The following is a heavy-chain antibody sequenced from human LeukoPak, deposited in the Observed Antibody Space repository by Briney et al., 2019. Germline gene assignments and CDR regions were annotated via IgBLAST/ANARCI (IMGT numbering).Heavy chain of an antibody. V-gene: IGHV4-39*07. CDR2: IYYSGST. CDR1: GGSISSSSYY. D-gene: IGHD6-25*01. CDR3: ARDVAARYWFDP. Sequence: SETLSLTCTVSGGSISSSSYYWGWIRQPPGKGLEWIGSIYYSGSTYYNPSLKSRVTISVDTPENQFSLKLSSVTAADTAVYYCARDVAARYWFDPWGQGTLVTVSS. J-gene: IGHJ5*02.